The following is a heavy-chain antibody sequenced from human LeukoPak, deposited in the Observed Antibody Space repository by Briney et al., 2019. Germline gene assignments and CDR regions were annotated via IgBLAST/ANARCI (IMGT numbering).Heavy chain of an antibody. CDR2: IKHDGSEK. V-gene: IGHV3-7*01. D-gene: IGHD6-19*01. Sequence: GGSLRLSCAASGFTFSSYWMSWVRQAPGKGLEWVANIKHDGSEKYYVDSEKGRFTISSDNAKNSLYLQMNSLRAEDTAVYYCASGVAGTLDYWGQGTLVTVSS. CDR1: GFTFSSYW. CDR3: ASGVAGTLDY. J-gene: IGHJ4*02.